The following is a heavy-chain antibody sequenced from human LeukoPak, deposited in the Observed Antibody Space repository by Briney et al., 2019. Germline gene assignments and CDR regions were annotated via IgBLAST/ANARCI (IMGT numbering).Heavy chain of an antibody. D-gene: IGHD2-21*02. CDR2: VDGGGGGT. V-gene: IGHV3-23*01. CDR3: ARSVVVTAFDY. J-gene: IGHJ4*02. CDR1: GFTLSSYA. Sequence: GGSLRLSCAASGFTLSSYAMAWVRQAPGRGLEWVSSVDGGGGGTYYADSVKGRFTISRDNSKDTLYLQMNGLRSEDTAVYYCARSVVVTAFDYWGQGTLVTVSS.